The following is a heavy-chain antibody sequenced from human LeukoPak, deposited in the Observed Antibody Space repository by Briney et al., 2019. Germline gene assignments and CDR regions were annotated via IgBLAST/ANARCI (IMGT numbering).Heavy chain of an antibody. Sequence: PGRSLRLSCAASGFTFSSYGMHWVRQAPGKGLEGVAVIWYDGSNKYYADSVKGRFTISRANSKNTLYLQMNSLRAEDTAVYYCARDAVYSSSWQYYWGQGTLVTVSS. CDR3: ARDAVYSSSWQYY. CDR2: IWYDGSNK. D-gene: IGHD6-13*01. V-gene: IGHV3-33*01. CDR1: GFTFSSYG. J-gene: IGHJ4*02.